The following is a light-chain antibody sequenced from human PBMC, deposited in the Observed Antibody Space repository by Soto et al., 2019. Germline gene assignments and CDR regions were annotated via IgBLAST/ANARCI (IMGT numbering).Light chain of an antibody. Sequence: EIVLTQSPGTLSLSPGERATLSCRASQSVSSAYLAWYQQKPGQAPRLLIYVASSRATGIPDRFSGGGSGTDFTLTISRLEPEDFAVYYCQQYGSSVKTFGQGTKVEIK. CDR3: QQYGSSVKT. CDR2: VAS. V-gene: IGKV3-20*01. J-gene: IGKJ1*01. CDR1: QSVSSAY.